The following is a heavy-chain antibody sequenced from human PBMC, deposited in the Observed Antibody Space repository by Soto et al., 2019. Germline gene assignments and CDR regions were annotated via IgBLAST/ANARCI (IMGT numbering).Heavy chain of an antibody. J-gene: IGHJ6*02. V-gene: IGHV4-61*01. Sequence: SETLSLTCTVSGGSVSSGSYYWSWIRQPPGKGLEWIGYIYYSGSTNYNPSLKSRVTISVDTSKNQFSLKLSSVTAADTAVYYCAREPGYSYGYGGYGMDVWGQGTTVTVS. CDR3: AREPGYSYGYGGYGMDV. CDR2: IYYSGST. D-gene: IGHD5-18*01. CDR1: GGSVSSGSYY.